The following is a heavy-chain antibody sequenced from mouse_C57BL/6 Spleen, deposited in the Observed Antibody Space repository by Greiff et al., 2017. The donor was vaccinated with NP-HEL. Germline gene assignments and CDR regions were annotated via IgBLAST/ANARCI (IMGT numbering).Heavy chain of an antibody. D-gene: IGHD2-3*01. CDR1: GYTFTSYW. V-gene: IGHV1-61*01. CDR3: ARSGDDGYYEFAY. Sequence: QVQLQQPGAELVRPGSSVKLSCKASGYTFTSYWMDWVKQRPGQGLEWIGNIYPSDSETHYNQKFKDKATLTVDKSSSTAYMQLSSLTSEDSAVYYCARSGDDGYYEFAYWGQGTLVTVSA. J-gene: IGHJ3*01. CDR2: IYPSDSET.